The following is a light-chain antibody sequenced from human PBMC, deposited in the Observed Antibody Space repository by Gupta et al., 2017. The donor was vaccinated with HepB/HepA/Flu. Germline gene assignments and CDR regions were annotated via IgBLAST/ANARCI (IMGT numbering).Light chain of an antibody. J-gene: IGKJ3*01. CDR2: AAS. V-gene: IGKV1-27*01. CDR3: QKYNNAPFT. CDR1: QGISNY. Sequence: DIQMTQSPSSLSASVGDRVTITCRASQGISNYLAWYQQKPGKVPKLLIYAASTLRSGVPSRFSGSGSGTDFTLTISSLQPEDLATYYCQKYNNAPFTFGHGTKVDIK.